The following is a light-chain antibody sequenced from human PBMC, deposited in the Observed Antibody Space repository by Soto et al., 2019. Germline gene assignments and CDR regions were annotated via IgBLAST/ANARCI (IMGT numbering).Light chain of an antibody. V-gene: IGKV1-5*01. CDR1: QSISSW. CDR3: QQYNSYST. J-gene: IGKJ1*01. CDR2: DAS. Sequence: DIQMTQSPSTLSASVGDRVTITCRASQSISSWLAWYQQKPGKASKLLIYDASSLESGVPSRFSGSGSGTEFTLTISSLQPDDFATYYCQQYNSYSTFGQGTKV.